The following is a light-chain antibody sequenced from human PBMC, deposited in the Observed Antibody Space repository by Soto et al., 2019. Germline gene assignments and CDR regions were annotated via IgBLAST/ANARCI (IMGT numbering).Light chain of an antibody. CDR2: DAS. J-gene: IGKJ1*01. CDR1: QSISSW. V-gene: IGKV1-5*01. CDR3: QQYHSYWT. Sequence: IQMTQSPSSLSASVGDRVTITCRASQSISSWLAWYQQKPGKAPKLLIYDASSLESGVPQRFSGSGSRTEFTLTVSSLQTDDFSTYYCQQYHSYWTSGQGTKVDIK.